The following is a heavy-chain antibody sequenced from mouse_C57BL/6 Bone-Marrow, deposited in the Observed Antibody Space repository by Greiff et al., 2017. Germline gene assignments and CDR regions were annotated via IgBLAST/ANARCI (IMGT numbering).Heavy chain of an antibody. D-gene: IGHD2-3*01. Sequence: VQLQQSGPELVKPGASVKISCKASGYTFTDYYMNWVQQSHGKSLEWIGDINPNNGGTSYNQKFKGKATLTVDKSSSTAYMELRSLTSEDSAVYYCANDGDYWVAYWGEGTLVTVSA. CDR2: INPNNGGT. J-gene: IGHJ3*01. CDR1: GYTFTDYY. CDR3: ANDGDYWVAY. V-gene: IGHV1-26*01.